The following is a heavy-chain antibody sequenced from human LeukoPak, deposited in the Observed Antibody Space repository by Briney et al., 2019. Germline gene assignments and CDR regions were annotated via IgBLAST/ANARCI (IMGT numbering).Heavy chain of an antibody. D-gene: IGHD6-6*01. V-gene: IGHV1-69*04. CDR2: IIPILGIA. Sequence: SVKVSCKASGGTFSSYAISWVRQAPGQGLEWMGRIIPILGIANYAQKFQGRVTITADKSTSTAYMELSSLRSEDTAVYYCARKSQLGPIDYWGQGTLVTVSS. CDR1: GGTFSSYA. CDR3: ARKSQLGPIDY. J-gene: IGHJ4*02.